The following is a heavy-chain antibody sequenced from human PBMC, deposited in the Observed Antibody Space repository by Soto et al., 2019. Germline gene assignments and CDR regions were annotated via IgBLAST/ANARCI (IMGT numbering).Heavy chain of an antibody. CDR3: ARGGTIFGVVRGFDY. J-gene: IGHJ4*02. D-gene: IGHD3-3*01. V-gene: IGHV3-66*01. CDR1: GFTVSSNY. CDR2: IYSGGST. Sequence: EVQLVESGGGLVQPGGSLRLSCAASGFTVSSNYMSWVRQAPGKGLEWVSVIYSGGSTYYADSVKGRFTISRDNSKNTLYLQMNSLRAEDTAVYYCARGGTIFGVVRGFDYWGQGTLVTVSS.